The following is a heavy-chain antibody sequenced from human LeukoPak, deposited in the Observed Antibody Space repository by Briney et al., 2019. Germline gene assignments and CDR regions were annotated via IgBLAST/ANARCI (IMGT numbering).Heavy chain of an antibody. CDR3: AREDPQTTVPEGMDV. J-gene: IGHJ6*02. V-gene: IGHV4-59*01. CDR2: IYRSGTT. Sequence: SETLSLTCTVSGGSISRYYWRWIRQSPGKGLEWIGYIYRSGTTNYNPSLKSRLTISVDTSKNQFSLKLSSVTAADTAVYYCAREDPQTTVPEGMDVWGQGTTVTVSS. CDR1: GGSISRYY. D-gene: IGHD4-17*01.